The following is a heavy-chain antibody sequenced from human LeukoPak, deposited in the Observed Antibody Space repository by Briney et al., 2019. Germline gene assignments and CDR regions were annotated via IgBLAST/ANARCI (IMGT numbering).Heavy chain of an antibody. J-gene: IGHJ4*02. CDR2: ISSSSSYI. V-gene: IGHV3-21*01. CDR3: ARDPGIVVVVAAPFDY. CDR1: GFTFSSYS. D-gene: IGHD2-15*01. Sequence: GGSLRLSCAASGFTFSSYSMNWVRQAPGKGLEWVSSISSSSSYIYYADSVKGRFTISRDSAKNSLYLQMNSLRAEDTAVYYCARDPGIVVVVAAPFDYWGQGTLVTVSS.